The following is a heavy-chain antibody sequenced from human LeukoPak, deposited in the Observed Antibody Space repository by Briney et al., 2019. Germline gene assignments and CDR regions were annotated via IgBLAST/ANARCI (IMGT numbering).Heavy chain of an antibody. D-gene: IGHD3-3*02. CDR3: AKSKDIFAIYFFDL. CDR2: ISPSGDGT. J-gene: IGHJ4*02. CDR1: GFSFSRYA. Sequence: GGSLRLSCEVSGFSFSRYAMGWVRQAPGKGLEWVSGISPSGDGTYFADSVKGRFSIFRDNSKNNVYLQMNNVGAEDTAVYYCAKSKDIFAIYFFDLWGQGSLVTVSS. V-gene: IGHV3-23*01.